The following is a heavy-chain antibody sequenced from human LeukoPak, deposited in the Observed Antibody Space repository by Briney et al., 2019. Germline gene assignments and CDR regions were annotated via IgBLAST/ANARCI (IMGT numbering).Heavy chain of an antibody. D-gene: IGHD5-12*01. J-gene: IGHJ6*03. V-gene: IGHV4-61*02. Sequence: SETLSLTCTVSRGSISSGTYHWGCTRQPAGKGRESIVCISISGSTNYNPSLKSRVTISLATSKNQFSMKLSSVTAADTAVYYCARDGRGYDHKEGYYDYYMDVWGKGTTVTVSS. CDR2: ISISGST. CDR3: ARDGRGYDHKEGYYDYYMDV. CDR1: RGSISSGTYH.